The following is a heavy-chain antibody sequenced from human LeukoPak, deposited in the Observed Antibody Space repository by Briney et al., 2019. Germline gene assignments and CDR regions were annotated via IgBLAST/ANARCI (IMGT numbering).Heavy chain of an antibody. Sequence: ASVKVSCKASGYTFISYYMHWVRQAPGQGLEWMGIINPSGGSTSYAQKFKGRVTMTRDMSTSTVYMELSSLRSEDTAVYYCGRAYCSGGSCYLLDYWGQGTLVTVSS. CDR2: INPSGGST. D-gene: IGHD2-15*01. CDR3: GRAYCSGGSCYLLDY. CDR1: GYTFISYY. J-gene: IGHJ4*02. V-gene: IGHV1-46*01.